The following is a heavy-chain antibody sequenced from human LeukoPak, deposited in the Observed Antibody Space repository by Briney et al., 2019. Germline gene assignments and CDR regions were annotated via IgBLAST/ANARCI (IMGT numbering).Heavy chain of an antibody. D-gene: IGHD3-22*01. Sequence: PGGSLRLSCAASGFTFSSYAMNWVRQAPGKGLEWVSAISGSGGSTYYADSVKGRFTISRDNSKNTLYLQMNSLRAEDTAVYYCAIDKRSSGYYFGRTNFDYWGQGTLVTVSS. V-gene: IGHV3-23*01. CDR1: GFTFSSYA. CDR2: ISGSGGST. J-gene: IGHJ4*02. CDR3: AIDKRSSGYYFGRTNFDY.